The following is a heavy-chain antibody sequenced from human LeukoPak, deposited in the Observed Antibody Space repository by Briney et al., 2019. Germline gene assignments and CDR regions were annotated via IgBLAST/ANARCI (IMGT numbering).Heavy chain of an antibody. V-gene: IGHV5-51*01. CDR2: IYPGDSDT. CDR1: GYSFSSYW. J-gene: IGHJ5*02. CDR3: ARGVRVYWFDP. D-gene: IGHD2-8*01. Sequence: GESLKISCKCSGYSFSSYWIGWVRQMPGKGLGWMGIIYPGDSDTRYSPSFQGQVTISADKSISTAYLQWSSLKASDTAMYYCARGVRVYWFDPWGQGTLVTVSS.